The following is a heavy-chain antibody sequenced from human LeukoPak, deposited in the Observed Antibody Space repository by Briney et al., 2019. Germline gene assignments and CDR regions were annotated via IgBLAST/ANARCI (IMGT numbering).Heavy chain of an antibody. Sequence: GASVKVSCKASGGTFGSYAINWVRQAPGQGLEWMGGIIPLFGTANYAQSIQGRVTITADKSTSTAYMELSSLRSEDTAVYYCAREGRCSGGSCYWFDPWGQGTLVTVSS. CDR3: AREGRCSGGSCYWFDP. CDR2: IIPLFGTA. V-gene: IGHV1-69*06. D-gene: IGHD2-15*01. CDR1: GGTFGSYA. J-gene: IGHJ5*02.